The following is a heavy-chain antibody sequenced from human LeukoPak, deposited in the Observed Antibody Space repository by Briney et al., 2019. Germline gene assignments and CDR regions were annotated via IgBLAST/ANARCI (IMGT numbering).Heavy chain of an antibody. J-gene: IGHJ6*02. CDR3: AREDCSSTSCPPPNGMDV. CDR2: ISSSSSYI. V-gene: IGHV3-21*01. Sequence: PGGSLRLSCAASGFTFSSYSMNWVRQAPGKGLEWVSSISSSSSYIYYADSVKGRFTISRDNAKNSLYLQMNSLGAEDTAVYYRAREDCSSTSCPPPNGMDVWGQGTTVTVSS. D-gene: IGHD2-2*01. CDR1: GFTFSSYS.